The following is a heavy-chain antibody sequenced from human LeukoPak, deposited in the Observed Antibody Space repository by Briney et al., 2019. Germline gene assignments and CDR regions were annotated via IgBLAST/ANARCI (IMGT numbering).Heavy chain of an antibody. CDR1: GFTFDDYA. D-gene: IGHD2-2*01. J-gene: IGHJ4*02. Sequence: GGSLRLSCAASGFTFDDYAMHWVRQAPGKGLEWVSGISWNSGSIGYADSVKGRFTISRDNAKNSLYLQMNSLRAEDTALYYCAKEGRVVPAAPYEPYYFDYWGQGTLVTVSS. CDR3: AKEGRVVPAAPYEPYYFDY. V-gene: IGHV3-9*01. CDR2: ISWNSGSI.